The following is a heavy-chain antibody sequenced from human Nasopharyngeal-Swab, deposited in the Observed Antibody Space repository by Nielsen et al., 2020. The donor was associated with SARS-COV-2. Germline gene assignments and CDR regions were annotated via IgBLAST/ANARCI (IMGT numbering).Heavy chain of an antibody. Sequence: VSVKVSCKATEYIFSTFDINWVRQATGQGLEWMGWMSPTSGKTESAQKFQGRITMTRDTSTSTAYMELSSLTSEDTAIYYCATPGYRSGHYFFDNWGQGTLVTVSS. CDR2: MSPTSGKT. CDR1: EYIFSTFD. D-gene: IGHD5-18*01. J-gene: IGHJ4*02. CDR3: ATPGYRSGHYFFDN. V-gene: IGHV1-8*01.